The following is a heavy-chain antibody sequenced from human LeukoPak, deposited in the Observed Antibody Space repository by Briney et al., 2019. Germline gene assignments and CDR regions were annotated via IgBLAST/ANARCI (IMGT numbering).Heavy chain of an antibody. CDR2: INPSGGST. CDR3: ARPPPRRGSYYYGMDV. D-gene: IGHD3-10*01. V-gene: IGHV1-46*02. CDR1: GYSIDHYA. J-gene: IGHJ6*04. Sequence: ASVKVSCKASGYSIDHYAISWVRQAPGQGLEWMGIINPSGGSTSYAQKFQGRVTMTRDTSTSTVYMELSSLRSEDTAVYYCARPPPRRGSYYYGMDVGAKGTT.